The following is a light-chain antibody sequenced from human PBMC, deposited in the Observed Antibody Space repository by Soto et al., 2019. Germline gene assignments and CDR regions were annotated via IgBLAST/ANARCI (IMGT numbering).Light chain of an antibody. Sequence: DVQMTQSPSSLSASVGDRVTITCQASQDISNFLNWYHQKPGKAPNLLIYDASNLETGVPSRFSGSGSGTEFTLTSSSLQPDDFATYYCQQYNSYSTFGGGTKVDIK. CDR2: DAS. CDR3: QQYNSYST. V-gene: IGKV1-33*01. J-gene: IGKJ4*01. CDR1: QDISNF.